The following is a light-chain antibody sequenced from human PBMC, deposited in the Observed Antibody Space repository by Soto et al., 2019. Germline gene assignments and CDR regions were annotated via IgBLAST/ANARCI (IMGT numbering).Light chain of an antibody. CDR3: QQYGTSPKT. J-gene: IGKJ1*01. CDR1: QSVSSSY. Sequence: ELVLTQSPGTLSLSPGERATLSCRSSQSVSSSYLAWYQQKPGQAPRLLIHDASSRATGIPDRFSGSGSGTDFTLTISRLVPEDFAVYYCQQYGTSPKTFGQGTKVEMK. V-gene: IGKV3-20*01. CDR2: DAS.